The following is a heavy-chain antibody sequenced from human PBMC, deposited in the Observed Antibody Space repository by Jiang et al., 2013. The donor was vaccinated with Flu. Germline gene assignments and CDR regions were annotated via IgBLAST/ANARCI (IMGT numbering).Heavy chain of an antibody. CDR2: TYYRSKWYN. V-gene: IGHV6-1*01. Sequence: SQTLSLTCAISGDSVSSNSAAWNWIRQSPSRGLEWLGRTYYRSKWYNDYAVSVKSRITINPDTSKNQFSLQLNSVTPEDTAVYYCAREIYQAVAGIGGAEYFQHWGQGTLVTV. J-gene: IGHJ1*01. D-gene: IGHD6-19*01. CDR3: AREIYQAVAGIGGAEYFQH. CDR1: GDSVSSNSAA.